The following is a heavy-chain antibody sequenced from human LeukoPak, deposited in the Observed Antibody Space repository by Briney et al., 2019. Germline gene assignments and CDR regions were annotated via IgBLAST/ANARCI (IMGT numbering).Heavy chain of an antibody. CDR2: INPNSGGT. CDR1: GYTFTGYY. D-gene: IGHD6-13*01. Sequence: ASVTVSCKASGYTFTGYYMHWVRQAPGQGLEWMGWINPNSGGTKYAQKLQGRVTMTRDTSITPAYMEPSTLSSDDTAVYCPAMGSSWSGVDYWGEGALGTVS. CDR3: AMGSSWSGVDY. J-gene: IGHJ4*02. V-gene: IGHV1-2*02.